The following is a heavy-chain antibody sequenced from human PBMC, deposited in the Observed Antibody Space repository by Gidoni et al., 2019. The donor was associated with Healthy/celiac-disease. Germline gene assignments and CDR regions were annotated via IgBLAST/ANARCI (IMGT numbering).Heavy chain of an antibody. CDR2: IKSKTDGGTT. V-gene: IGHV3-15*01. Sequence: EVQLVESGGGLVKPGGSLRLSCAASGFTFSNAWMSWVRQAPGKGLEWVGRIKSKTDGGTTDYAAPVKGRFTISRDDSKNTLYLQMNSLKTEDTAVYYCTTDSPQAYDSSGYYQEFDYWGQGTLVTVSS. J-gene: IGHJ4*02. D-gene: IGHD3-22*01. CDR3: TTDSPQAYDSSGYYQEFDY. CDR1: GFTFSNAW.